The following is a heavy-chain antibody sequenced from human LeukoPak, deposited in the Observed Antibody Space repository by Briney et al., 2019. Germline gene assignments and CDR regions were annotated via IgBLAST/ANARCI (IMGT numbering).Heavy chain of an antibody. V-gene: IGHV3-7*01. D-gene: IGHD4/OR15-4a*01. J-gene: IGHJ4*02. Sequence: PGGSLRLSCATSGFTFSNYWMTWVRQAPGKGLEWVANINPDGSAKNYVEYVKGRFTISRDNTKNSLYLEMNSLRVEDTAVYYCARDPATKELGGGAFDYWGQGTLVTVSS. CDR1: GFTFSNYW. CDR3: ARDPATKELGGGAFDY. CDR2: INPDGSAK.